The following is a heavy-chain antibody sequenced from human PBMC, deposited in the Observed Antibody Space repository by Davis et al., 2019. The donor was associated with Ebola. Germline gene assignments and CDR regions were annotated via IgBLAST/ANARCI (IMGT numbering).Heavy chain of an antibody. Sequence: GGSLRLSCAASGFTFSSYAMSWVRQAPGKGLEWVSAIAGSGGSTYHADSVKGRFTISRDNSKNTLYLQMNSLRAEDTAVYYCARDPGIAVAGSYYFDYWGQGTLVTVSS. CDR3: ARDPGIAVAGSYYFDY. J-gene: IGHJ4*02. CDR1: GFTFSSYA. D-gene: IGHD6-19*01. V-gene: IGHV3-23*01. CDR2: IAGSGGST.